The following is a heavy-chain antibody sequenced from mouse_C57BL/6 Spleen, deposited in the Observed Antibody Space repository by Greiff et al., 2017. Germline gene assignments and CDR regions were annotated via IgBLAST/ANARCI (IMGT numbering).Heavy chain of an antibody. CDR2: ISNLAYSI. CDR3: ARQDGSSPEWLAY. CDR1: GFTFSDYG. J-gene: IGHJ3*01. D-gene: IGHD1-1*01. Sequence: EVMLVESGGGLVQPGGSLKLSCAASGFTFSDYGMAWVRQAPRKGPEWVAFISNLAYSIYYADTVTGRFTISRENAKNTLYLEMSSLRSEDTAMYYCARQDGSSPEWLAYWGQGTLVTVSA. V-gene: IGHV5-15*04.